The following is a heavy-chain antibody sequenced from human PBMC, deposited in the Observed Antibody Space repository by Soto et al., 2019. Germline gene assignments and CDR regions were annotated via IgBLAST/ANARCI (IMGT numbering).Heavy chain of an antibody. CDR3: VKRLTASGTEAFEL. CDR1: GFNFKIYG. V-gene: IGHV3-30*18. Sequence: QVQLVESGGGVVQPGRSLRLSCAASGFNFKIYGMHWVRQTPGKGLEWVAVIAYDGSNKYYAGSVQGRFTISRDNSQNTLFLEMNSLRVEDTAIYYCVKRLTASGTEAFELWGQGTVVTVSS. J-gene: IGHJ3*01. CDR2: IAYDGSNK. D-gene: IGHD1-1*01.